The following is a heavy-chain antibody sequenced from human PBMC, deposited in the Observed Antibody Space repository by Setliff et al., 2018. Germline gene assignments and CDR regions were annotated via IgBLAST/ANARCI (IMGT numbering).Heavy chain of an antibody. Sequence: AGGSLRLSCAASGFTVSSNDMSWVRQAPGKGLEWIALLYGGGNTFYADSVKGRFTISGDSSKNAVYLQMNSLRADDTAVYYCRQWFGELSRDYWGPGTLVTVSS. V-gene: IGHV3-53*01. CDR1: GFTVSSND. CDR2: LYGGGNT. CDR3: RQWFGELSRDY. J-gene: IGHJ4*02. D-gene: IGHD3-10*01.